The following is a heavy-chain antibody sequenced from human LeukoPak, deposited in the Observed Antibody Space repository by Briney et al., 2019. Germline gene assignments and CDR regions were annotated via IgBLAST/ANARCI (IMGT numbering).Heavy chain of an antibody. D-gene: IGHD1-26*01. CDR3: ARGGTYYPCIDY. V-gene: IGHV1-18*01. Sequence: ASVKVSCKVSGYAFTTTYINWVRQAPGQGLEWMGRISAYNGYTSYAQKFQGRVAMATDSSTSIAYMDLASLTSYDTAVYYCARGGTYYPCIDYWGQGTLVTVSS. CDR2: ISAYNGYT. J-gene: IGHJ4*02. CDR1: GYAFTTTY.